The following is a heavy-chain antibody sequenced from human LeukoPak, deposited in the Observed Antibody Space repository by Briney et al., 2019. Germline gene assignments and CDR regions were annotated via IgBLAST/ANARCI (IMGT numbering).Heavy chain of an antibody. Sequence: PGGSLRLSCAASGFTFDDYAMHWVRQAPGKGLEWVSLISGDGGSTYYADSVKGRFTISRDNSKNTLYLQMNSLRAEDTAVYYCAKKPHYGDYWYYYYMDVWGKGTTVTVSS. CDR3: AKKPHYGDYWYYYYMDV. J-gene: IGHJ6*03. D-gene: IGHD4-17*01. CDR2: ISGDGGST. CDR1: GFTFDDYA. V-gene: IGHV3-43*02.